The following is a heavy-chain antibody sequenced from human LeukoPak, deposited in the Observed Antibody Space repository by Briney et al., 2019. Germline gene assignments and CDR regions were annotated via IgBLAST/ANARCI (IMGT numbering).Heavy chain of an antibody. CDR2: IYYSGST. D-gene: IGHD5-18*01. CDR1: GGSISSYY. J-gene: IGHJ4*02. CDR3: ARGRYSYGFFDY. V-gene: IGHV4-59*01. Sequence: SETLSLTCTVSGGSISSYYWSWIRQPPGKGLEWIGYIYYSGSTNYNPSLKSRVTISVYTSKNQFSLKLSSVTAADTAVYYYARGRYSYGFFDYWGQGTLVTVSS.